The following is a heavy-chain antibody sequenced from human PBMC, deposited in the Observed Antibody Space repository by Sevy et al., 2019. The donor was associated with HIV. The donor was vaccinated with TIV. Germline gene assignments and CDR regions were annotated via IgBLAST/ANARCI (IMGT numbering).Heavy chain of an antibody. Sequence: GGSLRLSCAASGFTFSSYAMNWVRQAPGKGLDWVSSVSVTGRSTYYADSVEGRFTISRDNSKSTLYLQTNSLRADDTAVYYCAKGYCSGGSCPRDYYYYGMDVWGQGTTVTVSS. V-gene: IGHV3-23*01. D-gene: IGHD2-15*01. CDR3: AKGYCSGGSCPRDYYYYGMDV. J-gene: IGHJ6*02. CDR2: VSVTGRST. CDR1: GFTFSSYA.